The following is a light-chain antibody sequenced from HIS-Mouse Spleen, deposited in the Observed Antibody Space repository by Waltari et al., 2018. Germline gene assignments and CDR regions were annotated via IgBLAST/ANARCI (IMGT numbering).Light chain of an antibody. CDR3: CSYAGSSTWV. J-gene: IGLJ3*02. Sequence: QSALTQPASVSGSPGQSITISCTGTSSAVWRYNLVSWYHRHPGKAPKLMHYEGSKRPAMFSNPFCGSKSSNTASLTISGLQAEDEADYYCCSYAGSSTWVFGGGTKLTVL. CDR2: EGS. V-gene: IGLV2-23*01. CDR1: SSAVWRYNL.